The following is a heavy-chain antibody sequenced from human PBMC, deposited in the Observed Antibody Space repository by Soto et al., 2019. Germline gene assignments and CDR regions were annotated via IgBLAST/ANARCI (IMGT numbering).Heavy chain of an antibody. D-gene: IGHD6-13*01. Sequence: GGSLRLSCSASGFTFRSFTMNWVRQAPGKGLEWVSTISSNSAYIYYTDALRGRFTISRDNAKNSLHLQMNSLRAEDTAVYYCTRDASRDSSARGWFDPWGPGTLVTVSS. J-gene: IGHJ5*02. CDR3: TRDASRDSSARGWFDP. CDR2: ISSNSAYI. V-gene: IGHV3-21*01. CDR1: GFTFRSFT.